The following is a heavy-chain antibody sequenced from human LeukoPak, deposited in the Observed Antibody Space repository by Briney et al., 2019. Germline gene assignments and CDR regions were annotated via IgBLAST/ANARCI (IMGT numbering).Heavy chain of an antibody. J-gene: IGHJ6*02. CDR2: IRYDGSNK. CDR1: GFTFSSYG. V-gene: IGHV3-30*02. CDR3: ARDISMATIIHYYYYGMDV. D-gene: IGHD5-24*01. Sequence: GGSLRLSCAASGFTFSSYGMHWVRQAPGKGLEWVAFIRYDGSNKYYADSVKGRLTISRDNSKNTLYVQMNSLRAEDTAVYYCARDISMATIIHYYYYGMDVWGQGTTVTVSS.